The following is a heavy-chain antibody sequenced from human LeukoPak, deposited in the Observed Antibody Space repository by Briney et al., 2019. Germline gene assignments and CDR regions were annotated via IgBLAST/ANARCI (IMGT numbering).Heavy chain of an antibody. D-gene: IGHD6-19*01. CDR1: NASISINSYY. CDR2: IYYSGST. J-gene: IGHJ4*02. V-gene: IGHV4-39*07. Sequence: PSETLSLTRTVSNASISINSYYWGWIRQPPGKGLEWIGNIYYSGSTSYNPSLKSRVTISVDTSKNQFSLKLSSVTAADTAVYYCARVREEQWLEDYWGQGTLVAVSS. CDR3: ARVREEQWLEDY.